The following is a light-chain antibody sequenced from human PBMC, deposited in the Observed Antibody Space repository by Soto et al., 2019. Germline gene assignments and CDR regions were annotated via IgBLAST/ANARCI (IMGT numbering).Light chain of an antibody. CDR1: QSISSW. V-gene: IGKV1-5*01. CDR2: DAS. CDR3: QQTRAYPST. Sequence: DIQMTQSPSTLSASVGDRVTITCRASQSISSWLAWYQQKPGKAPKLLIYDASSLESGVPSRFSGSGSGTDFTLTISSLQAEDFASYYCQQTRAYPSTFGGGTKVDIK. J-gene: IGKJ4*01.